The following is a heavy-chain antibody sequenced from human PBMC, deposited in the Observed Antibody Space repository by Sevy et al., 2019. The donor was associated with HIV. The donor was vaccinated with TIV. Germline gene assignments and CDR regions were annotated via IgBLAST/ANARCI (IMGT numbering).Heavy chain of an antibody. V-gene: IGHV3-73*01. CDR1: GFTFSGSA. CDR2: IRSKTNSYAT. CDR3: TRRVGSTSEIDY. J-gene: IGHJ4*02. D-gene: IGHD2-2*01. Sequence: GGSLRLSCAASGFTFSGSAMHWVRQAPGKGLEWVGRIRSKTNSYATEYGGSLKGRFTISRDDSKNKAYLQMNSLKIEDTAVYYCTRRVGSTSEIDYWGQGTLVTVSS.